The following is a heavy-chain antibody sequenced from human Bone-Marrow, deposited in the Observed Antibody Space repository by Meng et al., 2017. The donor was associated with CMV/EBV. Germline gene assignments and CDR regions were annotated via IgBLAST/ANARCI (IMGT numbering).Heavy chain of an antibody. V-gene: IGHV6-1*01. Sequence: CAISGDSVSSNSAAWNWIRQSSRGLEWLGRTRYRSKWSNEYAESVKSRITINPDTSKNHFSLQLNSVTPEDTAVYDCARGETGVLFAWGQGTLVTVSS. CDR2: TRYRSKWSN. CDR3: ARGETGVLFA. D-gene: IGHD3-10*01. J-gene: IGHJ5*02. CDR1: GDSVSSNSAA.